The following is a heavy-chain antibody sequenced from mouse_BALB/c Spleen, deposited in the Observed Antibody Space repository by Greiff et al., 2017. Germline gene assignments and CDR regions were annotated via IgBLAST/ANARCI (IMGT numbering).Heavy chain of an antibody. Sequence: DVKLVESGPGLVKPSQSLSLTCTVTGYSITSDYAWNWIRQFPGNKLEWMGYISYSGSTSYNPSLKSRISITRDTSKNQFFLQLNSVTTEDTATYYCARRGYGNYPDYFDYWGQGTTLTVSS. CDR3: ARRGYGNYPDYFDY. J-gene: IGHJ2*01. CDR1: GYSITSDYA. V-gene: IGHV3-2*02. D-gene: IGHD2-10*02. CDR2: ISYSGST.